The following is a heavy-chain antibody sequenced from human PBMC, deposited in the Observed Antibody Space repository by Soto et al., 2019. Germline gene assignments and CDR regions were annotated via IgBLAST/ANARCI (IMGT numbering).Heavy chain of an antibody. Sequence: ASVKVSCKASGYPFTSYAMHWVRQAPGQRLEWMGWINAGNGNTKYSQKFQGRVTITRDTSASTAYMELSSLRSEDTAVYYCASDDDYYDSSGYYAGGMDVWGQGTTVTVSS. CDR2: INAGNGNT. V-gene: IGHV1-3*01. CDR3: ASDDDYYDSSGYYAGGMDV. D-gene: IGHD3-22*01. CDR1: GYPFTSYA. J-gene: IGHJ6*02.